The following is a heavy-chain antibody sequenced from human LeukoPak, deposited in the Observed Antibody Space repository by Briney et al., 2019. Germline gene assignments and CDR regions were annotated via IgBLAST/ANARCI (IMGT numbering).Heavy chain of an antibody. CDR2: ISYDGSNK. J-gene: IGHJ4*02. Sequence: GRSLRLSCAASGFTFSSYGMHWVRQAPGKGLEWVAVISYDGSNKYYADSVKGRFTISRDNSKNTLYLQMNSLRAEDTAVYYCAKTDGDYADYWGQGTLVTASS. D-gene: IGHD4-17*01. V-gene: IGHV3-30*18. CDR3: AKTDGDYADY. CDR1: GFTFSSYG.